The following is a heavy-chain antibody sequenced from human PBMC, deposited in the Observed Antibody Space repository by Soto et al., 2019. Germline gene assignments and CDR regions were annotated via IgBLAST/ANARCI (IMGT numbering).Heavy chain of an antibody. Sequence: GGSLRLSCAASGFTFSSYSMNWVRQAPGKGLEWVSYISSSSSTIYYADSVKGRFTISRDNAKNSLYLQMNSLRAEDTAVYYCARDTTVLGRPYYFDYWGQGTLVTVSS. V-gene: IGHV3-48*01. CDR2: ISSSSSTI. CDR1: GFTFSSYS. D-gene: IGHD4-17*01. CDR3: ARDTTVLGRPYYFDY. J-gene: IGHJ4*02.